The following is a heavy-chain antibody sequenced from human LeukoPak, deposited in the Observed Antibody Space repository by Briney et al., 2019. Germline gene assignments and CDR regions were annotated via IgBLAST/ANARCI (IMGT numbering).Heavy chain of an antibody. CDR3: ARVIAVAGSNWFDP. CDR1: GGSISSGSYY. D-gene: IGHD6-19*01. CDR2: IYTSGST. J-gene: IGHJ5*02. Sequence: SQTLSLTCTVSGGSISSGSYYWSWIRQPAGKGLEWIGRIYTSGSTNYNPSLKSRVTISVDTSKSQFSLKLSSVTAADTAVYYCARVIAVAGSNWFDPWGQGTLVTVSS. V-gene: IGHV4-61*02.